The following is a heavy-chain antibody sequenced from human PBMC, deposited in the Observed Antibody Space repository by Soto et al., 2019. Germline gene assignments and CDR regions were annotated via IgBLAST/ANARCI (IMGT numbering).Heavy chain of an antibody. V-gene: IGHV2-26*01. CDR3: ARTNHRDYYGSGSYYRSFDY. D-gene: IGHD3-10*01. Sequence: SGPTLVNPTETLTLTCTVSGFSLSNARMGVSWIRQPPGKALEWLAHIFSNDEKSYSTSLKSRLTISKDTSKSQVVLTMTNMEPVDTATYYCARTNHRDYYGSGSYYRSFDYWGQGTLVTVSS. CDR1: GFSLSNARMG. J-gene: IGHJ4*02. CDR2: IFSNDEK.